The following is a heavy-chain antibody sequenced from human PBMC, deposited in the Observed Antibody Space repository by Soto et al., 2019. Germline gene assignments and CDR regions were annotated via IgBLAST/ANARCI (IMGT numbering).Heavy chain of an antibody. CDR3: ARTSRDFWSGYSNWFDP. CDR2: IFSNDEK. CDR1: GFSLSNARMG. D-gene: IGHD3-3*01. V-gene: IGHV2-26*01. J-gene: IGHJ5*02. Sequence: ESGPTLVNPTETLTLTCTVSGFSLSNARMGVSWIRQPPGKALEWLAHIFSNDEKSYNTSLKSRLTISKDTSKSQVVLTMTNMDPVDTATYYCARTSRDFWSGYSNWFDPWGQGTLVTDSS.